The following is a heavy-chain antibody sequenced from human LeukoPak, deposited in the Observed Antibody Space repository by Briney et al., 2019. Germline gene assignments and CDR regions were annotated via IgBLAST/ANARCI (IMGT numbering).Heavy chain of an antibody. CDR3: AKDRTYYYGSGSYYGPGWFDP. Sequence: PGGSLRLSCAASGFTFSSYGMSWVRQAPGKGLEWVSAISGSGGSTYYADSAKGRFTISRDNSKNTLYLQMNSLRAEDTAVYYCAKDRTYYYGSGSYYGPGWFDPWGQGTLVTVSS. J-gene: IGHJ5*02. CDR1: GFTFSSYG. D-gene: IGHD3-10*01. V-gene: IGHV3-23*01. CDR2: ISGSGGST.